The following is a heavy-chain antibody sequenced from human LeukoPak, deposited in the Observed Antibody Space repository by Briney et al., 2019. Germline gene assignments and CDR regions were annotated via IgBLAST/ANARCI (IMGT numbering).Heavy chain of an antibody. CDR1: GFNFSSYA. CDR3: AKDPTYYSDTSGYYFDY. J-gene: IGHJ4*02. CDR2: ISGGGGPT. Sequence: GGSRRLSSAASGFNFSSYATSWDRQAPGKGLEWASVISGGGGPTYYADSVKGRFTISRDNSKNTLYLQMNSLRAEDTAVYFCAKDPTYYSDTSGYYFDYWGQGTLVTVSS. V-gene: IGHV3-23*01. D-gene: IGHD3-22*01.